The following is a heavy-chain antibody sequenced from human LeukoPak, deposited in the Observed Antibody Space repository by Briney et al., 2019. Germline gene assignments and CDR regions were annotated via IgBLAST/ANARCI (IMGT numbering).Heavy chain of an antibody. CDR1: GFTFSTYE. J-gene: IGHJ3*02. D-gene: IGHD5-24*01. CDR2: ISSSASTK. CDR3: AREMGLVDMSTMIPGGAFHI. Sequence: PGGSLRLSCAASGFTFSTYEMHWVRQAPGKGLEWLAYISSSASTKHYADSAKGRFTISRDNAKTSLFLQMNRLRAEDTAVYYCAREMGLVDMSTMIPGGAFHIWGQGTAVPVSS. V-gene: IGHV3-48*03.